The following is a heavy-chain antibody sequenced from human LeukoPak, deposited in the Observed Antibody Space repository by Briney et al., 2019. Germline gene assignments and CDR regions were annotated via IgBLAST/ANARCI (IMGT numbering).Heavy chain of an antibody. CDR1: GFTFSDYY. J-gene: IGHJ5*02. CDR3: ARVKLSSPNWFDH. Sequence: GGSLRLSCAASGFTFSDYYMSWIRQAPGKGLEWGSYISTSGSCAYYADSVKGRFTISRDNAKSSLYLQMNSLRAEDTAVYYCARVKLSSPNWFDHWGQGTLVTVSS. V-gene: IGHV3-11*04. CDR2: ISTSGSCA. D-gene: IGHD5-18*01.